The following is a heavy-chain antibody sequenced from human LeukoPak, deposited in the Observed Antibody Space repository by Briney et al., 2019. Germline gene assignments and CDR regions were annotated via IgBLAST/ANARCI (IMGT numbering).Heavy chain of an antibody. CDR3: ASGRELTATLPF. D-gene: IGHD1-7*01. J-gene: IGHJ4*02. CDR2: IYYSGST. CDR1: GGSISSGDYY. Sequence: SETLSLTCTVSGGSISSGDYYWSWIRQHPGKGLEWIGYIYYSGSTYYNPSLKSRVTISVDTSENQFSLDLNSVTAADTAVYYCASGRELTATLPFWGQGTLVTVSS. V-gene: IGHV4-31*03.